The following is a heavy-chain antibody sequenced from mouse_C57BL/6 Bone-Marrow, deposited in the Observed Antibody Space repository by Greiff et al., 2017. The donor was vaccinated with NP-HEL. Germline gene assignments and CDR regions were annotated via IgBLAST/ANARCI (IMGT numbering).Heavy chain of an antibody. V-gene: IGHV7-3*01. CDR3: ARSIYYCGSSSRFDY. Sequence: DVHLVESGGGLVQPGGSLSLSCAASGFTFTDYYMSWVRQPPGKALEWLGFIRNKANGYTTEYSASVKGRFTISRDNSQSILYRQMNALRAEDSATYYCARSIYYCGSSSRFDYWGQGTTLTVSS. CDR1: GFTFTDYY. D-gene: IGHD1-1*01. J-gene: IGHJ2*01. CDR2: IRNKANGYTT.